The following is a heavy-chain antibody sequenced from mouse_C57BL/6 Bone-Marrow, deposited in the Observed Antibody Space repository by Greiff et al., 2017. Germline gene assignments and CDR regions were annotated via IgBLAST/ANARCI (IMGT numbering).Heavy chain of an antibody. Sequence: VQLQQPGAELVMPGASVKLSCKASGYTFTSYWMHWVKQRPGQGLEWIGEIDPSDSYTNYNQKFKGKSTLTVDKSSSTAYMQLSSLTSEDSAVYYCARGDGSYLAWFAYWGQGTLVTVSA. CDR1: GYTFTSYW. D-gene: IGHD2-3*01. CDR3: ARGDGSYLAWFAY. J-gene: IGHJ3*01. CDR2: IDPSDSYT. V-gene: IGHV1-69*01.